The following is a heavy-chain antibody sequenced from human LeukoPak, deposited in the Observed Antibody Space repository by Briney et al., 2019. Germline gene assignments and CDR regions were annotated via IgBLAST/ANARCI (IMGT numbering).Heavy chain of an antibody. CDR3: ARAALNYGDLEWWFDP. CDR2: INTNTGNP. Sequence: ASVKVSCKASGYTFNSYAMNWVRQARGQGLEWMGWINTNTGNPTYAQGFTGRFVFSLDTSVSTAYLQISSLKAEDTAVYYCARAALNYGDLEWWFDPWGQGTLVTVSS. CDR1: GYTFNSYA. V-gene: IGHV7-4-1*02. J-gene: IGHJ5*02. D-gene: IGHD4-17*01.